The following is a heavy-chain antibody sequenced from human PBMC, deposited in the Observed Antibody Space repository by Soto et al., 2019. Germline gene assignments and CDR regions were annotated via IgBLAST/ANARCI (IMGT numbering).Heavy chain of an antibody. CDR1: GGTFSTHA. CDR3: ARGYCSGGTCYSGMDV. CDR2: IIPISGTT. V-gene: IGHV1-69*13. D-gene: IGHD2-15*01. J-gene: IGHJ6*02. Sequence: SVKVSCKASGGTFSTHAIIWVRQAPGHGLEWMGGIIPISGTTYYTQKFQGRVTITADEPTSTAFMELSSLKSEDTAVFYCARGYCSGGTCYSGMDVWGQGTMVTVSS.